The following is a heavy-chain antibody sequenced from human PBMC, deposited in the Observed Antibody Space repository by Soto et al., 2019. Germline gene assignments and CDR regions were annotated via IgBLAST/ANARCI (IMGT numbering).Heavy chain of an antibody. Sequence: RLWCTASECTCVSHGGRRVRQDPGKGLEWVAVISYDGSNKYYADSVKGRFTISRDNSKSTLYLQMNSLRAEDTAVYYCANTYGGGWYSCYYYGMDIWGQGTTVSVYS. CDR1: ECTCVSHG. CDR2: ISYDGSNK. CDR3: ANTYGGGWYSCYYYGMDI. V-gene: IGHV3-30*18. J-gene: IGHJ6*02. D-gene: IGHD2-21*02.